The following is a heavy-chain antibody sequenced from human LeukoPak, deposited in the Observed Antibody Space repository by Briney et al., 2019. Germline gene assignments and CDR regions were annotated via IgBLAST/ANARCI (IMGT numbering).Heavy chain of an antibody. CDR2: INPNDGDT. D-gene: IGHD2-2*01. J-gene: IGHJ4*02. Sequence: SENVSCKASAYSFADYYMHWVRQAPRQGFEWMGWINPNDGDTNHAQKFQGRVTMTRDTSISTAHMEVSRLRSDDTAVYYCARANFLYCSSSTCLFDYWGEGTLVTVSS. CDR1: AYSFADYY. CDR3: ARANFLYCSSSTCLFDY. V-gene: IGHV1-2*02.